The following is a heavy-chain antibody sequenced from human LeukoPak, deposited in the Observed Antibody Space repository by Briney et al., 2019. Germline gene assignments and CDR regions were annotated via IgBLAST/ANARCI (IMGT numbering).Heavy chain of an antibody. V-gene: IGHV3-23*01. J-gene: IGHJ4*02. CDR3: AKVSTGDFWSGYYRAFDY. CDR2: ISGTGGTT. Sequence: PGGSLRLSCAASGFTFSSYAMSWVRQAPGKGLEWVSAISGTGGTTYYADSVKGRFTISRDNSKNTLYLQVNSLRAEDTAVYYCAKVSTGDFWSGYYRAFDYWGQGTLVTVSS. D-gene: IGHD3-3*01. CDR1: GFTFSSYA.